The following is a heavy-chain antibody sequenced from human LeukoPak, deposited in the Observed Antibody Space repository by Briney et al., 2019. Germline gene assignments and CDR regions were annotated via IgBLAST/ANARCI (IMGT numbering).Heavy chain of an antibody. CDR2: ISSSSSTI. CDR3: ACSSSWYQAGY. Sequence: PGGSLRPSCAASGFTFSSYSMNWVRQAPGKGLEWVSYISSSSSTIYYADSVKGRFTISRDNAKNSLYLQMNSLRAEDTAVYYCACSSSWYQAGYWGQGTLVTVSS. V-gene: IGHV3-48*04. D-gene: IGHD6-13*01. J-gene: IGHJ4*02. CDR1: GFTFSSYS.